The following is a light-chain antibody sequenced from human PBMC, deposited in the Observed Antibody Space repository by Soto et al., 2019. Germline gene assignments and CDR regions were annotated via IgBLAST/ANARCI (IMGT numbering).Light chain of an antibody. CDR2: GAS. CDR3: QQSDRTPWT. J-gene: IGKJ1*01. V-gene: IGKV1-39*01. CDR1: QFISSH. Sequence: DIQMTQSPSSVSASVGDRVTITCRASQFISSHLNWYQHKPGKAPKVLIYGASNLQFGVPSRFSGSGFGTDFTLTISSLQSEDFATYYCQQSDRTPWTFGHGTKVEIK.